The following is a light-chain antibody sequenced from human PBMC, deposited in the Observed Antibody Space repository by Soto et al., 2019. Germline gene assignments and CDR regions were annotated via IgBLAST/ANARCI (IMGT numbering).Light chain of an antibody. CDR2: GAS. Sequence: EIVLTQSPGTLSLSPGERATLSCRASQSVSSSSYLAWYQQKPGQAPRLLIYGASSRATGSPDRFSGSGSGTDFTLTISSLEPEDFAVYYWQLYGSYPLTFGGGTKVEIK. CDR3: QLYGSYPLT. J-gene: IGKJ4*01. V-gene: IGKV3-20*01. CDR1: QSVSSSSY.